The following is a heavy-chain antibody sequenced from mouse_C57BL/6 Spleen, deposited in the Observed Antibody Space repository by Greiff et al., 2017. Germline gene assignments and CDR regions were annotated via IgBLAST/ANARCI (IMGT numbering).Heavy chain of an antibody. CDR2: IYPGSGST. CDR3: ARSGVYDWYFDV. V-gene: IGHV1-55*01. Sequence: QVQLQQPGAELVKPGASVKMSCKASGYTFTSYWITWVKQRPGQGLEWIGDIYPGSGSTNYNEKFKSKATLTVDTSSSTAYMQLSSLTSEDSAVYYCARSGVYDWYFDVWGTGTTVTVSS. D-gene: IGHD2-12*01. J-gene: IGHJ1*03. CDR1: GYTFTSYW.